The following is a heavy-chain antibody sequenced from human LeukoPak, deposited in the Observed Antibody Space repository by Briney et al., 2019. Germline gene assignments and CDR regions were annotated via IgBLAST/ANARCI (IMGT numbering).Heavy chain of an antibody. V-gene: IGHV4-34*01. D-gene: IGHD3-16*02. CDR1: GGSFNNYY. Sequence: SETLSLTCAVYGGSFNNYYWSWLRQPPGKGLEWIGEINHSGSTTYNPSLKSRVTMSIDTSKNQFSLKLSSMTAADTAVYYCARGVSHWGQGTLVTVSS. CDR2: INHSGST. CDR3: ARGVSH. J-gene: IGHJ4*02.